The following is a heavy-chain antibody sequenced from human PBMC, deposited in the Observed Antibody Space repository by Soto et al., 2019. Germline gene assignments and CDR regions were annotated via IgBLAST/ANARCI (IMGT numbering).Heavy chain of an antibody. CDR2: IWYDGSDK. CDR3: AFGNLSYYFDF. CDR1: GFTFSGFG. V-gene: IGHV3-33*01. D-gene: IGHD3-16*01. Sequence: GGSLRLSVEAGGFTFSGFGMHWVRQAPGKGLEWVAIIWYDGSDKYYADSVKGRFTISRDNSKNTLYLQMNSLRAEDTAVYHCAFGNLSYYFDFWGQGTPVTVSS. J-gene: IGHJ4*02.